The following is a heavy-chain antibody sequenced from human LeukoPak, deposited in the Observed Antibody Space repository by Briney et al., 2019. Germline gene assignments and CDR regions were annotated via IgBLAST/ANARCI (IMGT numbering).Heavy chain of an antibody. Sequence: GGSLRLSCAASGFSFSTYSMNWVRQAPGKGLEWVSSISSRSDYIYYADSVKGRFTISRDNAKNSLYLQMNSLRAEDTAVYYCASKFHYYDSSGYYLWGQGTLVTVSS. D-gene: IGHD3-22*01. CDR1: GFSFSTYS. J-gene: IGHJ4*02. CDR2: ISSRSDYI. CDR3: ASKFHYYDSSGYYL. V-gene: IGHV3-21*01.